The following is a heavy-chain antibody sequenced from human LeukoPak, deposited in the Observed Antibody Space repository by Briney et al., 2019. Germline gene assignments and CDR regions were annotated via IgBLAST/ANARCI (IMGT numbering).Heavy chain of an antibody. CDR1: GFTVSSHY. J-gene: IGHJ4*02. CDR3: AREPTYTSSWYTSCDY. CDR2: ITLSSSTV. V-gene: IGHV3-48*01. D-gene: IGHD6-13*01. Sequence: PGGSLRLSCAASGFTVSSHYMSWVRQAPGKGLEWVSYITLSSSTVYYADSVKGRFTISRDNAKNSLYLQMNSLRAEDTAVYYCAREPTYTSSWYTSCDYWGQGTLVTVSS.